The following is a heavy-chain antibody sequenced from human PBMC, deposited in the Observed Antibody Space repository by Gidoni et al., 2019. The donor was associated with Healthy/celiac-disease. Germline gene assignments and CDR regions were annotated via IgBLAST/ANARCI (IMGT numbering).Heavy chain of an antibody. V-gene: IGHV3-33*08. Sequence: QVQLVESGGGVVQPGRSLRLSCAASGFTFISYGMPWVRQAPGKGLGWVAVIWYDGSNKYYADSVKGRFTISRDNSKNTLDLQMNSLRAEDTAVYYCAREGSYYDSSGYYGINWFDPWGQGTLVTVSS. J-gene: IGHJ5*02. CDR3: AREGSYYDSSGYYGINWFDP. CDR1: GFTFISYG. CDR2: IWYDGSNK. D-gene: IGHD3-22*01.